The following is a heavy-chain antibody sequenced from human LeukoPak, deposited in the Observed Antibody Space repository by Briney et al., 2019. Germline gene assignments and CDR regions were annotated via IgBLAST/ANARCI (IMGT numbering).Heavy chain of an antibody. J-gene: IGHJ4*02. CDR2: IKSKTDGGTT. V-gene: IGHV3-15*01. Sequence: GGSLRLSCVVSGFTLPYGMSWVRQAPGKGLEWVGRIKSKTDGGTTDYAAPVKGRFTISRDDSKNTLYLQMNSLKTEDTAVYYCTTERLLRGHYMVRGVTFDYWGQGTLVTVSS. D-gene: IGHD3-10*01. CDR1: GFTLPYG. CDR3: TTERLLRGHYMVRGVTFDY.